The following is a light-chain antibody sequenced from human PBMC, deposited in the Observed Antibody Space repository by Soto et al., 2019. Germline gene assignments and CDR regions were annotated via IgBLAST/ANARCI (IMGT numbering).Light chain of an antibody. CDR3: QQYNHWPPIT. J-gene: IGKJ5*01. CDR1: QSVSSN. Sequence: ESVFRQSPATQSMSPGERATLSCRASQSVSSNLAWYQQKPGQAPRLLIYGASTRATGIPARFSGSGSGTEFTLTISSLQSEDFAVYSCQQYNHWPPITFGQGTRLEIK. V-gene: IGKV3-15*01. CDR2: GAS.